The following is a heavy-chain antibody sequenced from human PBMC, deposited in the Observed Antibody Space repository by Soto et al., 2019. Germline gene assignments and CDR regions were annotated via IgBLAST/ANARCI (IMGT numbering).Heavy chain of an antibody. CDR3: AREPDSSGWYSYGDY. J-gene: IGHJ4*02. V-gene: IGHV3-7*01. CDR1: GFTFSSYW. Sequence: ESGGGLVQPGGSLRLSCAASGFTFSSYWMSWVRQAPGKGLEWVANIKQDGSEKYYVDSVKGRFTISRDNAKNSLYLQMNSLRAEDTAVYYCAREPDSSGWYSYGDYWGQGTLVTVSS. CDR2: IKQDGSEK. D-gene: IGHD6-19*01.